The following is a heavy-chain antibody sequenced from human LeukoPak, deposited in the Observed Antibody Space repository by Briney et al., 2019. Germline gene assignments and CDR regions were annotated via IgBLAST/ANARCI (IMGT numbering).Heavy chain of an antibody. CDR1: GGTFSSYA. Sequence: GASVKVSCKASGGTFSSYAISWVRQAPGQGLEWMGGIIPIFGTANYAQKFQGRVTITTDESTSTAYMELSSLRSEDTAVYYCAKDSRDSSGYYYSSFDYWGQGTLVTVSS. CDR2: IIPIFGTA. J-gene: IGHJ4*02. V-gene: IGHV1-69*05. CDR3: AKDSRDSSGYYYSSFDY. D-gene: IGHD3-22*01.